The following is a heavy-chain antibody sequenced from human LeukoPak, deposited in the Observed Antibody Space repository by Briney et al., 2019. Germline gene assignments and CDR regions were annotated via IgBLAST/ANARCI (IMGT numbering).Heavy chain of an antibody. CDR3: ARDKKRITMVRGVTYFNYYYYMDV. D-gene: IGHD3-10*01. CDR1: GYTFTGYY. J-gene: IGHJ6*03. CDR2: INPNSGGT. Sequence: ASVKVSCKASGYTFTGYYMHWVRQAPGQGLEWMGWINPNSGGTNYAQKFQGRVTMTRDTSISTAYMELSRLRSDDTAVYYCARDKKRITMVRGVTYFNYYYYMDVWGKGTTVTIS. V-gene: IGHV1-2*02.